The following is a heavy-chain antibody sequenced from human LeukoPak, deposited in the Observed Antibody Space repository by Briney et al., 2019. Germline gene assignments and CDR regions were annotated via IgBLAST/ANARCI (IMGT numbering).Heavy chain of an antibody. J-gene: IGHJ4*02. V-gene: IGHV3-48*04. D-gene: IGHD3-22*01. CDR1: GFTFNSYS. Sequence: GGSLRLSCAASGFTFNSYSMNWVRQAPGRGLEWLSYISSSSIAIYYADSVKGRFTISRDNAKNSLYLQMNSLRAEDTAVYYCASRSSGYYYDYWGQGTLVTVSS. CDR2: ISSSSIAI. CDR3: ASRSSGYYYDY.